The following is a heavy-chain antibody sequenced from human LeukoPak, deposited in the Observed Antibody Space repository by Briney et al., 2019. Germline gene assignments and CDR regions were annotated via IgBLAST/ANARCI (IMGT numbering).Heavy chain of an antibody. D-gene: IGHD6-19*01. CDR1: GGSISRHA. CDR3: ERVLTAVAGPYYFDF. CDR2: IYSSGNT. Sequence: SETLSLTCTVSGGSISRHAWSWIRQPAGKGLEWIGRIYSSGNTNYNPSLNSRVTMSVDTSKNQFSLKLTSVTAADTAVANSERVLTAVAGPYYFDFWGQGTLVTVSS. J-gene: IGHJ4*02. V-gene: IGHV4-4*07.